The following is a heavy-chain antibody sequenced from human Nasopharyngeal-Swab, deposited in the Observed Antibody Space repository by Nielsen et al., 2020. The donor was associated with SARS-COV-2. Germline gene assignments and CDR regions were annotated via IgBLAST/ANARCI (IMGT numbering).Heavy chain of an antibody. D-gene: IGHD1-26*01. Sequence: WIRQPPGKGLEWVSSISSSSSYIYYADSVKGRFTTSRDNAKNSLYLQMNSLRAEDTAVYYCARGLSLVGATNDAFDIWGQGTMVTVSS. J-gene: IGHJ3*02. CDR3: ARGLSLVGATNDAFDI. CDR2: ISSSSSYI. V-gene: IGHV3-21*01.